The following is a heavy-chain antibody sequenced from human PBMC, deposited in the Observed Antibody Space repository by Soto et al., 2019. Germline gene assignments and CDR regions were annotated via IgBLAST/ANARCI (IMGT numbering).Heavy chain of an antibody. Sequence: GGSLRLSCSASGFTFSSYAMHWVRQAPGKGLEYVSAISSNGGSTYYADYVKGRFTISRDNSKNTLYLQMSSLRAEDTAVYYCARGGGDCSGGSCYFWRYYFDYWGQGT. CDR2: ISSNGGST. CDR1: GFTFSSYA. CDR3: ARGGGDCSGGSCYFWRYYFDY. J-gene: IGHJ4*02. V-gene: IGHV3-64D*06. D-gene: IGHD2-15*01.